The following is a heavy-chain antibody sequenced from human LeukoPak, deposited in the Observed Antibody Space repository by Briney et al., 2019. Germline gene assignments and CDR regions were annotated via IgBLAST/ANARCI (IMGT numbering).Heavy chain of an antibody. CDR3: AKEAYSSGWYYFDY. CDR1: GFTFDDYA. CDR2: ISWNSGSL. Sequence: GGSLRLSCAASGFTFDDYAMHWVRQAPGKGLEWVSGISWNSGSLGYADSVKGRFTISRDNAKNSLYLQMNSLRAEDTALYYCAKEAYSSGWYYFDYWGQGTLVTVSS. D-gene: IGHD6-19*01. J-gene: IGHJ4*02. V-gene: IGHV3-9*01.